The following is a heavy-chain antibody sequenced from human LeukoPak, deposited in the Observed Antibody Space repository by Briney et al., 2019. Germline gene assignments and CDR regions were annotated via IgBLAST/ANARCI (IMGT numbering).Heavy chain of an antibody. J-gene: IGHJ4*02. D-gene: IGHD3-10*01. CDR2: IYSSGST. Sequence: PSETLSLTCSVSGASISSGSNYWGWIRQPPGKTLEWIGSIYSSGSTYYNPSLKSRVTISVDTSKNQFSLKLSSVTAADTAVYYCARGMVRGATFDYWGQGTLVTVSS. CDR3: ARGMVRGATFDY. V-gene: IGHV4-39*07. CDR1: GASISSGSNY.